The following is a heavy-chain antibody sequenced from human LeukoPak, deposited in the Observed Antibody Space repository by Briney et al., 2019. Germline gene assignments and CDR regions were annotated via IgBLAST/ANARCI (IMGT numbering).Heavy chain of an antibody. Sequence: ASVKVSCKASGYTFTSYGISWVQQAPGQGLEWMGWISAYNGNTNYAQKLQGRVTMTTDTSASTAYMELSSLRSEDTAVYYCARSRARQYQLHPYWGQGTLVTVSS. D-gene: IGHD2-2*01. J-gene: IGHJ4*02. V-gene: IGHV1-18*01. CDR1: GYTFTSYG. CDR3: ARSRARQYQLHPY. CDR2: ISAYNGNT.